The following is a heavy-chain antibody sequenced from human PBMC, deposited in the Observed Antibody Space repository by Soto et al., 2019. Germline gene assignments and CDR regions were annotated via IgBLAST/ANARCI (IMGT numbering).Heavy chain of an antibody. Sequence: ASETLSLTCTVSGGSISPYYWSWIRQPPGKGLEWIAYIYYSWSTKYNPYLRSRVTISVDTTNNQLSLKLRSVIGADTAVNHCARFVRSCSGPTCYTRTDVWGQGTTVTVYS. J-gene: IGHJ6*02. CDR3: ARFVRSCSGPTCYTRTDV. CDR1: GGSISPYY. D-gene: IGHD2-15*01. V-gene: IGHV4-59*01. CDR2: IYYSWST.